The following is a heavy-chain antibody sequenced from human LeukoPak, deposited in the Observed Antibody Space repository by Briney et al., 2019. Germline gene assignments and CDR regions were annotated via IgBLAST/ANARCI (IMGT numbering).Heavy chain of an antibody. D-gene: IGHD3-16*01. CDR2: IYSGGTT. J-gene: IGHJ4*02. CDR1: GFTVSSSY. CDR3: ARQMGEGTNFDN. V-gene: IGHV3-53*01. Sequence: GGSLRLSCAASGFTVSSSYISWVRQAPGKGLEWVSAIYSGGTTYYADSVKGRFTISRDNSKNMLYLQMNSLRAEDTAMYHCARQMGEGTNFDNWGQGTLVTVSS.